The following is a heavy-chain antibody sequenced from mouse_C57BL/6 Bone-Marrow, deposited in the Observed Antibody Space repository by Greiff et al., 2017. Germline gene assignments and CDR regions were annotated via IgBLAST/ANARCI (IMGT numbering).Heavy chain of an antibody. CDR2: ISYDGSN. D-gene: IGHD2-10*01. CDR1: GYSITSGYY. V-gene: IGHV3-6*01. Sequence: EVQLVESGPGLVKPSQSLSLTCSVTGYSITSGYYWNWIRQFPGNKLEWMGYISYDGSNNYNPSLKNRISITRDTSKNQFFLKLNSVTTEDTATYYCASPLLWNYYAMDYWGQGTSVTVSS. J-gene: IGHJ4*01. CDR3: ASPLLWNYYAMDY.